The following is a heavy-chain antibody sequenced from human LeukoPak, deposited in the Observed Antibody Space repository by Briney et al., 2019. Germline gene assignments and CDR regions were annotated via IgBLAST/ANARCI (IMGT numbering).Heavy chain of an antibody. CDR3: ARARWEQQLDY. CDR1: GGSISSYY. D-gene: IGHD6-13*01. J-gene: IGHJ4*02. CDR2: IHYSGST. Sequence: PSETLSLTCTVSGGSISSYYWSWIRQPPGKGLEWIGYIHYSGSTNYNPSLKSRVTISVDTSKNQFSLKLSSVTAADTAVYYCARARWEQQLDYWGQGTLVTVSS. V-gene: IGHV4-59*08.